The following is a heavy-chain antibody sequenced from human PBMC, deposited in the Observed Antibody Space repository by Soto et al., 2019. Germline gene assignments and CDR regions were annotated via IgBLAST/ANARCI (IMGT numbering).Heavy chain of an antibody. CDR1: GFTLSSYD. V-gene: IGHV3-13*01. Sequence: EVQLVESGGGLVQPGGSLRLSCAASGFTLSSYDIHWVRQATGEGLAWVSGIGSGGDTHYADSVNGRFIISREDGKNSLYLQMNYLRVGDTAVYYCTRKTPPTGMEVWGQGATVTVSS. CDR3: TRKTPPTGMEV. CDR2: IGSGGDT. D-gene: IGHD3-9*01. J-gene: IGHJ6*02.